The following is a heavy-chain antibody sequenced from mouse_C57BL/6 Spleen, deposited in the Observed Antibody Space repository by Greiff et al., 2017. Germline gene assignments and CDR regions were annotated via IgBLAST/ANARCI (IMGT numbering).Heavy chain of an antibody. CDR1: GYTFTSYW. V-gene: IGHV1-61*01. Sequence: QVQLQQPGAELVRPGSSVKLSCKASGYTFTSYWMDWVKQRPGQGLEWIGNIYPSDSETHYNQKFKDKATLTVDKSSSTAYMQLSSLTSEDSAVYYCARRGSYGLYAMDYWGQGTSVTVSS. CDR2: IYPSDSET. J-gene: IGHJ4*01. D-gene: IGHD1-1*02. CDR3: ARRGSYGLYAMDY.